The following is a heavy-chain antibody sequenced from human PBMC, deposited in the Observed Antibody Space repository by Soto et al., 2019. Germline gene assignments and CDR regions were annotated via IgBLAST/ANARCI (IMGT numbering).Heavy chain of an antibody. CDR2: IYWHDDK. Sequence: SGPTLVNPTPPLTLTCTFSGFSLSTTGVGVSWIRQPPGKALEWLALIYWHDDKRYSPSLKSRLTITKDTSENQVVLTMTNMDPVDTATYYCAHRGGAAVGLYYFDYWGQGALVTVSS. D-gene: IGHD6-13*01. CDR3: AHRGGAAVGLYYFDY. V-gene: IGHV2-5*01. J-gene: IGHJ4*02. CDR1: GFSLSTTGVG.